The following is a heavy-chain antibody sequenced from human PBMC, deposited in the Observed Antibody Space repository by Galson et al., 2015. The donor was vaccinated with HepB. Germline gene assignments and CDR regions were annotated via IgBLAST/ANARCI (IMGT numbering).Heavy chain of an antibody. CDR3: AREAYGSGRCGVFEV. CDR2: ISSNGGSA. D-gene: IGHD6-19*01. CDR1: GFTFSTYA. V-gene: IGHV3-64*04. J-gene: IGHJ3*01. Sequence: SLRLSCAASGFTFSTYAMHWVRQAPGKGLESVSGISSNGGSAYYGDSVKGRFSISREHSENTLYLQLNSLRGDDTAVYFCAREAYGSGRCGVFEVWGQGTMVIVSS.